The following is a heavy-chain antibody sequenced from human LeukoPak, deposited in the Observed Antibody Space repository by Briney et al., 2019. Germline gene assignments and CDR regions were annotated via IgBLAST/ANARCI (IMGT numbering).Heavy chain of an antibody. CDR1: GYTFTGYY. Sequence: ASVKVSCKASGYTFTGYYMHWVRQAPGQGLEWMGWINPNSGGTNYAQTFQGRVTMTRDTSISTAYMELSRLRSADTAVYDCARLRYLDEMDVWGQGTTVTVSS. CDR2: INPNSGGT. J-gene: IGHJ6*02. V-gene: IGHV1-2*02. CDR3: ARLRYLDEMDV. D-gene: IGHD3-3*01.